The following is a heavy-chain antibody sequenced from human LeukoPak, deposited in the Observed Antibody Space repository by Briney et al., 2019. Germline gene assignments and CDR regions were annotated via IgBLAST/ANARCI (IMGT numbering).Heavy chain of an antibody. V-gene: IGHV4-59*01. CDR2: IYYSGST. CDR1: GGSISSYY. J-gene: IGHJ3*02. D-gene: IGHD3-16*01. Sequence: SETLPLTCTVSGGSISSYYWSWIRQPPGKGLEWIGYIYYSGSTNYNPSLKSRVTISVDTSKNQFSLKLSSVTAADTAVYYCARVGLSAFDIWGQGTMVTVSS. CDR3: ARVGLSAFDI.